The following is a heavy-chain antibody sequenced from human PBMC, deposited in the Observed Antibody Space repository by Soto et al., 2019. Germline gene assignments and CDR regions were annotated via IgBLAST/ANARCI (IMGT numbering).Heavy chain of an antibody. CDR1: GDSISSGHW. CDR2: MYHSGST. Sequence: QVRLQESGPGLVKPSGTLSLTCAVSGDSISSGHWWNWVPLPPGKGLGWFPEMYHSGSTNCNPSLXCRVTVSVDQSENQFSLELRSVTAADTAVYYCATSTWYKIDYWGQGTLVTVSS. CDR3: ATSTWYKIDY. J-gene: IGHJ4*02. V-gene: IGHV4-4*02. D-gene: IGHD1-1*01.